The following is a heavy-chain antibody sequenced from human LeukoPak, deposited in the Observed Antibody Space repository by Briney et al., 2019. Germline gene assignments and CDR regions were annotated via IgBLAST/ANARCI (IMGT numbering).Heavy chain of an antibody. D-gene: IGHD3-10*01. V-gene: IGHV3-21*01. CDR3: ARDTYGSGALWFDP. Sequence: GGSLRLSCAASGFTFSSYSMNWVRQAPGKGVEWVSSISSSSSYIYYADSVKGRFTISRDNAKNSLYLQMNSLRAEDTAVYYCARDTYGSGALWFDPWGQGTLVTVSS. CDR1: GFTFSSYS. J-gene: IGHJ5*02. CDR2: ISSSSSYI.